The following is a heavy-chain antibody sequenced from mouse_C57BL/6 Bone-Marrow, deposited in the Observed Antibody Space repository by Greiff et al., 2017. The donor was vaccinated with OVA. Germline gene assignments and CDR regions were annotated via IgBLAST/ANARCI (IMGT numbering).Heavy chain of an antibody. J-gene: IGHJ1*03. V-gene: IGHV1-62-3*01. Sequence: VQLQQPGAELVKPGASVKLSCKASGYTFTSYWMHWVKQRPGRGLEWIGRIDPNSGGTKYNEKFKDKATLTADKSSSTVYMELSRLTSEDSAVYFCARHEEGGCGYWYFDVWGTGTTVTVSS. D-gene: IGHD3-3*01. CDR1: GYTFTSYW. CDR2: IDPNSGGT. CDR3: ARHEEGGCGYWYFDV.